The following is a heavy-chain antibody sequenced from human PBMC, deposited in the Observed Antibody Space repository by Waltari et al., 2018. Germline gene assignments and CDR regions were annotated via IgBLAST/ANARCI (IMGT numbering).Heavy chain of an antibody. CDR1: GASLTTGGFY. Sequence: QVHLQESAPGLVKPSETLYLTCTVAGASLTTGGFYWGWVRQRPGKGLEWIGYVYYDGESFYSPSLTSRIVISLDKTKNQFSLNLGSVTAADTATYFCVRATAGAASPFDYWGKGTLVTVSS. CDR2: VYYDGES. CDR3: VRATAGAASPFDY. D-gene: IGHD6-19*01. J-gene: IGHJ4*02. V-gene: IGHV4-31*03.